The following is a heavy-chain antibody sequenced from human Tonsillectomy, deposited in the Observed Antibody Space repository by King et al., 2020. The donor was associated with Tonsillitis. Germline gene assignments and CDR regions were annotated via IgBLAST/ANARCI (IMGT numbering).Heavy chain of an antibody. D-gene: IGHD6-13*01. CDR1: GFTFSSYT. Sequence: VQLVESGGGLVQPGGSLRLSCAASGFTFSSYTMNWVRQAPGKGLEWVSYISSSSSTIYYADSVKGRFTISRDNAKNSLYLQMNSLRAEDTAVYYCARGGWLQLVDAFDIWGQGTMVTVSP. V-gene: IGHV3-48*01. J-gene: IGHJ3*02. CDR2: ISSSSSTI. CDR3: ARGGWLQLVDAFDI.